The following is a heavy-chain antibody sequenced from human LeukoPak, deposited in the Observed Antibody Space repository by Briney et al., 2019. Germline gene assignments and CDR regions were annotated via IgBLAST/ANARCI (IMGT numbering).Heavy chain of an antibody. V-gene: IGHV4-38-2*02. J-gene: IGHJ3*02. D-gene: IGHD2-15*01. CDR1: GYSISSGYY. CDR3: ARDRFEDVLPNDAFDI. CDR2: IYHSGST. Sequence: PSETLSLTCTVSGYSISSGYYWGWIRQPPGKGLEWIGSIYHSGSTYYNPSLKSRVTISVDTSKNQFSLKLSSVTAADTAVYYCARDRFEDVLPNDAFDIWGQGTMVTVSS.